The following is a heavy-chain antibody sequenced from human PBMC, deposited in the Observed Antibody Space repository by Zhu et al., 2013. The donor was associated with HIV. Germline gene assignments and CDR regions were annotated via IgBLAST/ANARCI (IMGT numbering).Heavy chain of an antibody. CDR1: GYTFGTYG. J-gene: IGHJ4*01. CDR3: AGFNWNDPKLDY. D-gene: IGHD1-20*01. V-gene: IGHV1-18*01. Sequence: QVQLVQSGAEVKKPGASVKVSCKASGYTFGTYGISWVRQAPGQGLEWMGWISAHNGNTKITQKVHDRVTMTTDTSTRTVYMELRSLTSDDTAVFYXAGFNWNDPKLDYWGHGTLVTVSS. CDR2: ISAHNGNT.